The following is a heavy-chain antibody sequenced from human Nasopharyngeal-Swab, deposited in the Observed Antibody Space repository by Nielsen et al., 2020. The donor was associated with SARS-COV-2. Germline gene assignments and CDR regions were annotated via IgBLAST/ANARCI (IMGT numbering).Heavy chain of an antibody. J-gene: IGHJ4*02. V-gene: IGHV3-20*01. CDR2: INWNGGRT. CDR3: ARVDRAAAGTLDY. D-gene: IGHD6-13*01. CDR1: GFRFNTAW. Sequence: GESLKISCVASGFRFNTAWMTWVRQAPGKGLEWVSGINWNGGRTGYADSVKGRFTISRDNAKNSLYLQMNSLRAEDTALYHCARVDRAAAGTLDYWGQGTLVTVSS.